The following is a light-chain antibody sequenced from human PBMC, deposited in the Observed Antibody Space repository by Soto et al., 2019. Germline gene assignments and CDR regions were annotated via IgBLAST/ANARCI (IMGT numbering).Light chain of an antibody. CDR1: SSNIGAGYD. V-gene: IGLV1-40*01. CDR2: GNS. J-gene: IGLJ1*01. Sequence: QSVLTQPPSVSGAPGQRVTISCTGSSSNIGAGYDVHWYQQLPGTAPKLLIYGNSNRSSGVPDRFSGSKSGTSASLAITGLQAEDEADYYCQSYDSSLSEVFGTGTKVTVL. CDR3: QSYDSSLSEV.